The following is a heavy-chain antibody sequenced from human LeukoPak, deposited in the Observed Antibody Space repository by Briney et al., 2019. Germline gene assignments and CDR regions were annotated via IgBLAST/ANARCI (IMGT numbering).Heavy chain of an antibody. CDR1: GYSISSGYY. V-gene: IGHV4-38-2*02. Sequence: SETLSLTCTVSGYSISSGYYWGWIRQPPGKGLEWIGSIYHSGSTYYNPSLKSRVTISVDTSKNQFSLKLSSVTAADTAVYYCARDPLAEYYYDSSGYPWGQGTLVTVSS. D-gene: IGHD3-22*01. J-gene: IGHJ4*02. CDR3: ARDPLAEYYYDSSGYP. CDR2: IYHSGST.